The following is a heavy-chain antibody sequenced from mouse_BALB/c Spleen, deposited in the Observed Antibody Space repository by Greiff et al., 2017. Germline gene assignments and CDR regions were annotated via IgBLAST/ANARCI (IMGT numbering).Heavy chain of an antibody. CDR3: ARSLYGNYVDY. Sequence: EVQRVESGGGLVQPGGSRKLSCAASGFTFSSFGMHWVRQAPEKGLEWVAYISSGSSTIYYADTVKGRFTISRDNPKNTLFLQMTSLRSEDTAMYYCARSLYGNYVDYWGQGTTLTVSS. J-gene: IGHJ2*01. CDR1: GFTFSSFG. V-gene: IGHV5-17*02. CDR2: ISSGSSTI. D-gene: IGHD2-1*01.